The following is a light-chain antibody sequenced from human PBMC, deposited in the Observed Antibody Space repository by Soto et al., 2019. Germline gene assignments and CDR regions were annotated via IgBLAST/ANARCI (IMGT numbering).Light chain of an antibody. CDR3: SSYTITSTLVI. Sequence: QSALTQPASVSGSPGQSITISCTGTSSDVGGYKYVSWYQQHPGKAPKVMIYEVSNRPSGVSNRFSGSKSGNTASLTISGLQAEDEADYYCSSYTITSTLVIFGGGTKLTVL. V-gene: IGLV2-14*01. CDR2: EVS. J-gene: IGLJ2*01. CDR1: SSDVGGYKY.